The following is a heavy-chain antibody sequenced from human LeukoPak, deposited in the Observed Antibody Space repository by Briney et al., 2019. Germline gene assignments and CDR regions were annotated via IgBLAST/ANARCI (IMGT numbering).Heavy chain of an antibody. Sequence: PSETLSLTCTVSGGSISRSYWSWMRQPAGKGPEWIGRIYGSGTITYNPSLESRVTMSVDTSKNQFSLKLRSVTAADTAVYFCARGPYSYDSSGAFDIWGQGTMVTVSS. J-gene: IGHJ3*02. CDR3: ARGPYSYDSSGAFDI. V-gene: IGHV4-4*07. D-gene: IGHD3-22*01. CDR2: IYGSGTI. CDR1: GGSISRSY.